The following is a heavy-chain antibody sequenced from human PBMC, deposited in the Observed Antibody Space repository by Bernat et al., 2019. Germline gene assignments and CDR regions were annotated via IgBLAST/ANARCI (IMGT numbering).Heavy chain of an antibody. CDR3: AGLTGYYSRFDY. CDR2: IYGDDDD. D-gene: IGHD3-9*01. Sequence: QITLKESGPTLVKPTQTLTLTCTFSGFSLTTTEVGVGWIRQPPGGALEWLAIIYGDDDDRYSPSLRTRLTVTRDTSKNQVVLTMTNMDPVDTATYYCAGLTGYYSRFDYWGQGALVTVSS. V-gene: IGHV2-5*02. J-gene: IGHJ4*02. CDR1: GFSLTTTEVG.